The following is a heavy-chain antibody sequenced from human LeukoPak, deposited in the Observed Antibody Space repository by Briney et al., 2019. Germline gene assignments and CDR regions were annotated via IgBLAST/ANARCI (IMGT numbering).Heavy chain of an antibody. D-gene: IGHD4-23*01. V-gene: IGHV4-39*01. J-gene: IGHJ4*02. CDR2: IHYSGSA. CDR1: GGSVTSASHY. Sequence: SETLSLTCTVSGGSVTSASHYWAWIRQPPGTGPEWIGSIHYSGSAYYSPSLKSRLTISGDTSKSQFSLKLTFVTAADTAVYYCTRHHDYGDKIDYWGQGTLVTVSS. CDR3: TRHHDYGDKIDY.